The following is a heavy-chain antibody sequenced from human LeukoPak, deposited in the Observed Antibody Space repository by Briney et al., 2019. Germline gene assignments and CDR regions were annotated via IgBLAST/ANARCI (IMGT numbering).Heavy chain of an antibody. CDR3: ARVRSGQNFDY. Sequence: PGRALRLSCEAAGFAFKTYSMHWVRQAPGKGLEWVSSISTTSSYVYYADSLIGRFTISRDNAKNSLYLQMNSLRAEDTAVYYCARVRSGQNFDYWGQGTLVTVSS. CDR1: GFAFKTYS. CDR2: ISTTSSYV. V-gene: IGHV3-21*01. J-gene: IGHJ4*02. D-gene: IGHD1-26*01.